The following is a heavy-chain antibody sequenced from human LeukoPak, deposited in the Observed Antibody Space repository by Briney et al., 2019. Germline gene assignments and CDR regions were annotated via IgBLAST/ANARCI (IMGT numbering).Heavy chain of an antibody. D-gene: IGHD6-13*01. J-gene: IGHJ3*02. CDR2: IKQDGSDK. Sequence: QAGGSLRLSCEASGYTFSSYWMSWVRQAPGKGPEWVAHIKQDGSDKNYADSVKGRFTVSRDNAKNSLYLQMNSLRGEDTAVYYCTSPRTAAPHSGQSHDIWGQGTMVTVSS. CDR1: GYTFSSYW. V-gene: IGHV3-7*01. CDR3: TSPRTAAPHSGQSHDI.